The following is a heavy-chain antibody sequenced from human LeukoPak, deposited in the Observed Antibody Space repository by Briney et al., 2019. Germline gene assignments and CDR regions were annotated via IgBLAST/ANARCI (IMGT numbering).Heavy chain of an antibody. CDR3: ARGTVTTRYFDL. D-gene: IGHD4-17*01. Sequence: SETLSLTCTVSGASISSAYWNWIRQPPGKGLEWIGYIHYSGGTNYNPSLKSRVTISVDTSKNQFSLKLSSVTAADTAVYYCARGTVTTRYFDLWGRGTLVTVSS. V-gene: IGHV4-59*08. J-gene: IGHJ2*01. CDR1: GASISSAY. CDR2: IHYSGGT.